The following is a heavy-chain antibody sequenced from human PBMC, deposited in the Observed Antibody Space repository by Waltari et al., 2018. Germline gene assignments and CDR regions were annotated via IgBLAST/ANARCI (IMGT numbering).Heavy chain of an antibody. Sequence: QVQLQQWGAGLLKPSETLSLTCAVYGGSFSGYYWSWIRQPPGKGLEWIGEINHSGSTNYNPSLKSRVTISVETSKNQFSLKLSSVTAADTAVYYCARLGYYGSGSYYDYYYYYYMDVWGKGTTVTVSS. D-gene: IGHD3-10*01. V-gene: IGHV4-34*01. CDR3: ARLGYYGSGSYYDYYYYYYMDV. CDR1: GGSFSGYY. J-gene: IGHJ6*03. CDR2: INHSGST.